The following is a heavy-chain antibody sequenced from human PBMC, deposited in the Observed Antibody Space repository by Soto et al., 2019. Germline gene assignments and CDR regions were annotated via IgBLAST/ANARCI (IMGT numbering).Heavy chain of an antibody. CDR2: ISSSGSTI. CDR1: GFTFSDYY. V-gene: IGHV3-11*01. D-gene: IGHD2-2*01. Sequence: QVQLVESGGGLVKPGGSLRLSCAASGFTFSDYYMSWIRQAPGKGLEWVSYISSSGSTIYYADSMKGRFTISRDNAKNSLYLQMNSLRAEDTAVYYCARQVGYCISTSCYVDYGMDVWGQGTTVTVSS. J-gene: IGHJ6*02. CDR3: ARQVGYCISTSCYVDYGMDV.